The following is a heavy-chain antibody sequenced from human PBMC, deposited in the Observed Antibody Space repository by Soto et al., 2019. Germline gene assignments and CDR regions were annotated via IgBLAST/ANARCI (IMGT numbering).Heavy chain of an antibody. CDR1: GFTVSSNY. CDR2: IYRGGST. Sequence: EVQLIESGGGLIQPGGSLRLSCAASGFTVSSNYMSWVRQAPGKGLEWVSVIYRGGSTDYADSVKGRFTMSRDNSKNTLYLQMNSLGAEDTAVYFCVKEFKGAFDYWGQGTLVTVSS. CDR3: VKEFKGAFDY. D-gene: IGHD3-16*01. V-gene: IGHV3-53*01. J-gene: IGHJ4*02.